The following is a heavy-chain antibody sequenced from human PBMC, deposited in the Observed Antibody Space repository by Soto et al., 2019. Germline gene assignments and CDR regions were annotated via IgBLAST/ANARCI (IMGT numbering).Heavy chain of an antibody. CDR1: GGSFSGYY. Sequence: SETLSLTCAVYGGSFSGYYWSWIRQPPGKGLEWIGEINHSGSTNYNPSLKSRVTISVDTSKNQFSLKLSSVTAADTAVYYCASPAGEDPGYWGQGTLVTVSS. J-gene: IGHJ4*02. CDR2: INHSGST. D-gene: IGHD7-27*01. V-gene: IGHV4-34*01. CDR3: ASPAGEDPGY.